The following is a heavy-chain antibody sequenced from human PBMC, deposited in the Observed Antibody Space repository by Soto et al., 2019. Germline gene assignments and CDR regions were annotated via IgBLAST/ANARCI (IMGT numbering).Heavy chain of an antibody. CDR1: GFTFSTYG. J-gene: IGHJ4*02. CDR3: AKGAVPDLWSGYYTLFDY. Sequence: QVQLVESGGGVVQPGRSLRLSCAASGFTFSTYGMHWVRQAPGKGLEWVAVISYDAKHKYYADSLKGRFTISRDNSKKTLYLQMNSLRAEDTAVYYCAKGAVPDLWSGYYTLFDYWGQGTLVTVSS. D-gene: IGHD3-3*01. V-gene: IGHV3-30*18. CDR2: ISYDAKHK.